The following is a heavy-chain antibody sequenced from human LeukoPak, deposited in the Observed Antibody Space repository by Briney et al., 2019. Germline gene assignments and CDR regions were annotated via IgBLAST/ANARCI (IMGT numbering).Heavy chain of an antibody. CDR2: ISGNNIYI. J-gene: IGHJ4*02. V-gene: IGHV3-21*01. D-gene: IGHD5-24*01. CDR1: GFTFSDYS. CDR3: ARDLVVEMATAAEDY. Sequence: GGSLRLSCAASGFTFSDYSMNWVRQAPGKGLEWVSPISGNNIYINYVDSVKGRFTISRDDAKNSLYLQMNSLRTEDTAVYYCARDLVVEMATAAEDYWGQGTLVTVSS.